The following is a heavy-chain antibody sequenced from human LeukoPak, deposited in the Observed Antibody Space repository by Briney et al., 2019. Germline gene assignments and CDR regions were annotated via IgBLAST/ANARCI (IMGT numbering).Heavy chain of an antibody. J-gene: IGHJ4*02. D-gene: IGHD3-3*01. CDR3: ARGLNDSWTGENY. V-gene: IGHV4-34*01. Sequence: PSETLSLTCAVYDGSFSGCYWSWIRQPPGKGLERIGEINHSGSTNYNPSLKSRVTISLDTSKSQFSLKVRYVTAADTAVYYCARGLNDSWTGENYWGQGTLVTVSS. CDR1: DGSFSGCY. CDR2: INHSGST.